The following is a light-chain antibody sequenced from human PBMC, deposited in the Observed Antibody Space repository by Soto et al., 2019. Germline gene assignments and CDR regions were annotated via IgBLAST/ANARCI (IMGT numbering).Light chain of an antibody. V-gene: IGLV1-51*01. CDR2: DNN. J-gene: IGLJ2*01. CDR3: GTWDSSLTAGV. CDR1: SSNIGSNY. Sequence: QSVLTQPPSVSAAPGQKVTISCSGSSSNIGSNYVSWYHQFPGTAPKLLIYDNNKRPSGIPDRFSASKSGTSATLGITGLQTGDEADYYCGTWDSSLTAGVFGGGTKLTVL.